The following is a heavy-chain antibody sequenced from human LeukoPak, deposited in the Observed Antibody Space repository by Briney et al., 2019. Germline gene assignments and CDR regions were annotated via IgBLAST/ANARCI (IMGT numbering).Heavy chain of an antibody. J-gene: IGHJ6*02. V-gene: IGHV1-46*01. CDR1: GYTFTSYY. CDR2: INPSGGST. Sequence: ASVKVFCKASGYTFTSYYMHWVRQAPGQGLEWMGIINPSGGSTRYTQKFQGRVTMTSDTSTSTVYMELSSLRSEDTAVYYCARDRLLRLQYGMDVWGQGTTVTVSS. CDR3: ARDRLLRLQYGMDV. D-gene: IGHD2/OR15-2a*01.